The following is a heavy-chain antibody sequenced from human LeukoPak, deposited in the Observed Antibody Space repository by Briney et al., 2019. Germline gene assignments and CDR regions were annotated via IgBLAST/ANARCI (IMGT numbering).Heavy chain of an antibody. CDR2: ISAYNGNT. D-gene: IGHD1-26*01. CDR3: ARDQAFSGSYGKAPFLFDY. J-gene: IGHJ4*02. Sequence: GASVKLSCKASGYTFTINSIGWVRQAPGQGLEWMGWISAYNGNTNYAQKHQGRVSMTTDTSTSTAYMELRSLRSDDPAAYYCARDQAFSGSYGKAPFLFDYWGQGALVTVSS. CDR1: GYTFTINS. V-gene: IGHV1-18*01.